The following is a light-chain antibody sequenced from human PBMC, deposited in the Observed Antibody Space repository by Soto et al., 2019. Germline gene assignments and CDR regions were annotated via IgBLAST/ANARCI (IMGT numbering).Light chain of an antibody. V-gene: IGKV2-30*01. CDR2: KVS. J-gene: IGKJ2*01. CDR1: QSPVTTDGNTY. Sequence: DIVMTQSPLSLPVTLGQPASISCRSSQSPVTTDGNTYLNWFQQRPGQSPRRLIYKVSIRDSGVPDRFSGSGSGTEFTLKISRVEVEDVGVYFFMQGTDWPYTFGQGTKLEI. CDR3: MQGTDWPYT.